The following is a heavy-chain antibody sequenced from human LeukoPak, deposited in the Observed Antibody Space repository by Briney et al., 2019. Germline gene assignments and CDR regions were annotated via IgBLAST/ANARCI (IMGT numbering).Heavy chain of an antibody. V-gene: IGHV1-18*01. CDR2: INTNNGNT. CDR3: ARKGCFDNCYLFDY. Sequence: AASVKVSCKASGYTFSTYGINWVRQAPGQGLEWMGWINTNNGNTNYAQKFQGRVTMTRDTSTSTAYMELRSLGSDDTAVYYCARKGCFDNCYLFDYWGQGTLVTVSS. J-gene: IGHJ4*02. D-gene: IGHD1-20*01. CDR1: GYTFSTYG.